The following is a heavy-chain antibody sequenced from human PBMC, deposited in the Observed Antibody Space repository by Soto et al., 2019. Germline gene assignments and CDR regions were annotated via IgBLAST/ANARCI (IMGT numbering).Heavy chain of an antibody. CDR3: ARETYYYDSSAQMGGFYHFDY. CDR1: GFTFSSYG. J-gene: IGHJ4*02. Sequence: GGSLRLSCAASGFTFSSYGMHWVRQAPGKXLEWVAVIWYDGSNKYYADSVKGRFTISRDNSKNTLYLQMNSLRAEDTAVYYCARETYYYDSSAQMGGFYHFDYWGQGTLVTVSS. D-gene: IGHD3-22*01. CDR2: IWYDGSNK. V-gene: IGHV3-33*01.